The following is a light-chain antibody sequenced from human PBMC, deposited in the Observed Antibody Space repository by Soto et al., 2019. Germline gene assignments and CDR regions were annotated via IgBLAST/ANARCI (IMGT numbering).Light chain of an antibody. CDR3: QHYTLYSAP. CDR1: QDIFTY. V-gene: IGKV1-5*01. CDR2: DAS. J-gene: IGKJ1*01. Sequence: RLTQSPSRLSASVGDRVTITCRASQDIFTYLAWYQQKPGKAPKLLIFDASSLPDGVPPRFTGSGSGSQFTLTINNLQPDHFATYYCQHYTLYSAPFGQGT.